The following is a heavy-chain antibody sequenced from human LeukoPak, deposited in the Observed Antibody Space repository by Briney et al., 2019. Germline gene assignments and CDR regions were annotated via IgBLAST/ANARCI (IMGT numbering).Heavy chain of an antibody. CDR3: ARKLYDSSRYGQTYYFDY. CDR2: ISPYNGNT. V-gene: IGHV1-18*01. J-gene: IGHJ4*02. CDR1: GYTFTSYG. D-gene: IGHD3-22*01. Sequence: ASVKVSCKASGYTFTSYGISWVRQAPGQGLEWMGWISPYNGNTNYAQKLQGRVTMTTDTSTSTAYMDLRSLRSGDTAVYYCARKLYDSSRYGQTYYFDYWGQGTLVTVSS.